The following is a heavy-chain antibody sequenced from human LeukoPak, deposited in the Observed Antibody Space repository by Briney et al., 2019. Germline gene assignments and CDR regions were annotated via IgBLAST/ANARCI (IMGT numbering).Heavy chain of an antibody. CDR3: ARDASVGGIDV. CDR2: VYYGGRT. V-gene: IGHV4-39*07. J-gene: IGHJ6*02. Sequence: AETLSLTCTVSGGSISSSSYYWGGIRQPPGKGLEWLGSVYYGGRTYYNPSLNSRVTISVNTSTNQFSLKLSSVTAADTAVYYCARDASVGGIDVWGQGTTVTVSS. CDR1: GGSISSSSYY.